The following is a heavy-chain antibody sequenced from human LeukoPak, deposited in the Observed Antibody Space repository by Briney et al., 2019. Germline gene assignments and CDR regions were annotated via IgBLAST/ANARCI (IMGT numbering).Heavy chain of an antibody. J-gene: IGHJ4*02. D-gene: IGHD4-17*01. Sequence: ASVKVSCKASGYTFINYGINWVRQAPGQGLEWMGWISAYNGNTNYAQKLQGRVTMTTDTSTSTAYMELRSLRSDDTAVYYCAREKYPPVTRAFDYWGQGTLVTVSS. V-gene: IGHV1-18*01. CDR2: ISAYNGNT. CDR3: AREKYPPVTRAFDY. CDR1: GYTFINYG.